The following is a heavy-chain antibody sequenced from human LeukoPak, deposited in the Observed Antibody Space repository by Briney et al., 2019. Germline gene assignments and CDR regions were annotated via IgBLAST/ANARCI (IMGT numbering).Heavy chain of an antibody. Sequence: GASVKVSCKAFGYTFTSNYMHWVRQAPGQGPEWMGVISPSGGSTTYAQKFQGRVTLTRDMSTSTAYMELRSLRSDDTAVYYCAGGSSSSPWGSWFDPWGQGTLVTVSS. D-gene: IGHD6-13*01. CDR1: GYTFTSNY. V-gene: IGHV1-46*01. CDR2: ISPSGGST. CDR3: AGGSSSSPWGSWFDP. J-gene: IGHJ5*02.